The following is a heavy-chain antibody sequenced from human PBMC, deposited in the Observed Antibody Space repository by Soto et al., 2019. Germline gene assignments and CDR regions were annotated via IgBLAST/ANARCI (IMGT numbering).Heavy chain of an antibody. Sequence: ASVKVSCKASGYTFTGYYMHWVRQAPGQGLEWMGWINPNSGGTNYAQKFQGWVTMTRDTSISTAYMELSRLRSDDTAVYYCARGAGTYYYDSSGYYYPYYVDYWGQGTLVTVSS. D-gene: IGHD3-22*01. V-gene: IGHV1-2*04. CDR2: INPNSGGT. J-gene: IGHJ4*02. CDR1: GYTFTGYY. CDR3: ARGAGTYYYDSSGYYYPYYVDY.